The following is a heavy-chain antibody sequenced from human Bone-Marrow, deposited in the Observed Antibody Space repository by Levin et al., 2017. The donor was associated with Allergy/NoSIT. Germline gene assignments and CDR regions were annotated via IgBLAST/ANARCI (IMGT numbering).Heavy chain of an antibody. CDR3: ARVVVDFWSGYYTRPDRGTNWFDP. V-gene: IGHV3-7*01. D-gene: IGHD3-3*01. Sequence: PGGSLRLSCAASGFTLSSYWMSWVRQAPGKGLEWVANIKQDGSEKYYVDAVKGRFTISRDNAKNSLYLKMNSLRAEDTAVYYCARVVVDFWSGYYTRPDRGTNWFDPWGQGTLVTVSS. CDR2: IKQDGSEK. CDR1: GFTLSSYW. J-gene: IGHJ5*02.